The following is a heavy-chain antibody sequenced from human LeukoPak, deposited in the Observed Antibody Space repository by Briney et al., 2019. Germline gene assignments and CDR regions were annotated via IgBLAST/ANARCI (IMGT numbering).Heavy chain of an antibody. J-gene: IGHJ6*03. V-gene: IGHV1-69*05. CDR3: AAGRVVVAASYYYYMDV. D-gene: IGHD2-15*01. CDR2: IIPIFGTA. CDR1: GGTFSSYA. Sequence: ASVKVSCKASGGTFSSYAISWVRQAPGQGLEWMGGIIPIFGTANYAQKFQERVTITRDMSTSTAYMELSSLRSEDTAVYYCAAGRVVVAASYYYYMDVWGKGTTVTVSS.